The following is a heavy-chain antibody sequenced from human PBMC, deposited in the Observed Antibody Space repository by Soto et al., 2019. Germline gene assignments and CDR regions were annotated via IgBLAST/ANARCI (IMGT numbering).Heavy chain of an antibody. D-gene: IGHD2-2*01. V-gene: IGHV3-30-3*01. J-gene: IGHJ4*02. CDR1: GFTFSSYA. Sequence: QVQLVESGGGVVQPGRSLRLSRAASGFTFSSYAMHWVHQAPGKGLEWVALISYDGSNKYYADSVKGRFTISRDNSKNTLYLQMNSLRTEDTSVYYCGRCSSTSCHLGADYWGQGTLVTVSS. CDR3: GRCSSTSCHLGADY. CDR2: ISYDGSNK.